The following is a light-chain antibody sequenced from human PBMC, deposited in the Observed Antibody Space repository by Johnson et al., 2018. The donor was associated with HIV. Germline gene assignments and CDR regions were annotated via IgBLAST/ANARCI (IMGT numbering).Light chain of an antibody. CDR2: ENN. J-gene: IGLJ1*01. CDR1: SSNIGNKD. Sequence: QSILTQPPSVSAAPGQKVTVSCSGSSSNIGNKDVSWYQQLPGAAPKLLIYENNKRPSGIPDRFSGSKSGTSATLGITGLQTGDEAVYFCATWGRSLSIGCVFGTGTKVTVL. CDR3: ATWGRSLSIGCV. V-gene: IGLV1-51*02.